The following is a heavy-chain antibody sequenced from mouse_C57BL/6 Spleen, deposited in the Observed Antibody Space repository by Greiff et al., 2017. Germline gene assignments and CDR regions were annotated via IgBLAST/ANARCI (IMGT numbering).Heavy chain of an antibody. CDR3: ARWDYGSSYGAY. V-gene: IGHV1-69*01. D-gene: IGHD1-1*01. CDR1: GYTFTSYW. J-gene: IGHJ3*01. Sequence: VQLKQPGAELVMPGASVKLSCKASGYTFTSYWMHWVKQRPGQGLEWIGEIDPSDSYTNYNQKFKGKSTLTVDKSSSTAYMQLSSLTSEDSAVYYCARWDYGSSYGAYWGQGTLVTVSA. CDR2: IDPSDSYT.